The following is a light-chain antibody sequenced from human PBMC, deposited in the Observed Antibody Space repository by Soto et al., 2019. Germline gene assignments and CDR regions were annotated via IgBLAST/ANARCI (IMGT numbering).Light chain of an antibody. CDR3: QHFNSYPWT. CDR2: GAS. V-gene: IGKV1-5*01. CDR1: HSISGW. J-gene: IGKJ1*01. Sequence: DIQMTQSPSTLSASVGDRVIITCRASHSISGWLAWYQQKPGKAPKLLIYGASTLETGVPSRFSGSGSGTEFTLTISSLQPDDVAIYYCQHFNSYPWTFGPGTKVEMK.